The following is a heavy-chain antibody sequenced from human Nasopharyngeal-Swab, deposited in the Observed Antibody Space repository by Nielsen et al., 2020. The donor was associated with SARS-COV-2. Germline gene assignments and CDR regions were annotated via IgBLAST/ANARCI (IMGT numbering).Heavy chain of an antibody. V-gene: IGHV3-30*02. D-gene: IGHD2-2*02. J-gene: IGHJ6*03. Sequence: VGQCAGHVKAGEAVIRYDGSNKYYADSVKGRFTISRDNSKNTLYLQMNSLRAEDTAVYYCAKIGAGCSSTSCYNVYYYYMDVWGKGTTVTVSS. CDR2: IRYDGSNK. CDR3: AKIGAGCSSTSCYNVYYYYMDV.